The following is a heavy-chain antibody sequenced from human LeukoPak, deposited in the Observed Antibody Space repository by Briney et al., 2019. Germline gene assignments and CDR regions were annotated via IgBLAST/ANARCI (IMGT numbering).Heavy chain of an antibody. CDR3: ARQIQGPRGCSGYNCYSFPSDY. J-gene: IGHJ4*02. V-gene: IGHV5-51*01. D-gene: IGHD2-15*01. CDR1: GYNFSNYW. Sequence: GESLTISCKGSGYNFSNYWIGWVRHMPGKGLEWMGIIYPGDSETRYNPSFEGQVIISADKSMSHAYLQWSSLRASDTAMYYCARQIQGPRGCSGYNCYSFPSDYWGQGTLVTVSS. CDR2: IYPGDSET.